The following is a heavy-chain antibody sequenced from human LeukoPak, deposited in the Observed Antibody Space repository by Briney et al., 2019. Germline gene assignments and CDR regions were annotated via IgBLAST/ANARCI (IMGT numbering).Heavy chain of an antibody. D-gene: IGHD6-6*01. CDR3: ASGREYSSSFHFIY. Sequence: SVKVSCKASGGTFSSYAISWVQQAPGQGLEWMGGIIPIFGTANYAQKFQGRVTITADESTSTAYMELSSLRSEDTAVYYCASGREYSSSFHFIYWGQGTLVTVSS. J-gene: IGHJ4*02. V-gene: IGHV1-69*13. CDR2: IIPIFGTA. CDR1: GGTFSSYA.